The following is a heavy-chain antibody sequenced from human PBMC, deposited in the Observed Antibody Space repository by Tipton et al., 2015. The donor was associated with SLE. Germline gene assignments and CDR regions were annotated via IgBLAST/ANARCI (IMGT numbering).Heavy chain of an antibody. D-gene: IGHD2-2*01. Sequence: TLSLTCTVSGGSISSGGYYWSWIRQPPGKGLEWIGEINHSGSTNYNPSLKSRVTISVDTSKNQFSLKLSSVTAADTAVYYCARRIYCSSTSCYFDAFDIWGQGTMVTVSS. V-gene: IGHV4-39*07. CDR1: GGSISSGGYY. CDR3: ARRIYCSSTSCYFDAFDI. CDR2: INHSGST. J-gene: IGHJ3*02.